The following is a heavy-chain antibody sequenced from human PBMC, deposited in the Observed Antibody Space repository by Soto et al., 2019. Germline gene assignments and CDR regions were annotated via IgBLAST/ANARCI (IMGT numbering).Heavy chain of an antibody. CDR2: IYNGGST. CDR1: GGSISNVNYC. Sequence: QVQLQESGPGLVKPSQTLSLTCTVSGGSISNVNYCWSWIRQPPEKGLEWTGHIYNGGSTYNTPSLTSRVTRSVDTSKNQFSLQLSSVSAADTAVYYCARGPSGDKVDYWGQGTLVTVSS. D-gene: IGHD7-27*01. V-gene: IGHV4-30-4*01. J-gene: IGHJ4*02. CDR3: ARGPSGDKVDY.